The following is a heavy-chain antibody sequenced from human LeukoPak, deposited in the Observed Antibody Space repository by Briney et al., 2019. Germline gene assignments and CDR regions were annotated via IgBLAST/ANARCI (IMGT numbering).Heavy chain of an antibody. CDR2: IYYSGST. D-gene: IGHD3-22*01. CDR1: GGSISSSSYY. V-gene: IGHV4-39*01. Sequence: PSETLSLTCTVSGGSISSSSYYWGWIRQPPGKGLEWIGSIYYSGSTYYNPSLKSRVTISVDTSKNQFSLKLSSVTAADTAVYYCARQRSNHYDSSGYGIDYWGQGTLVTVSS. CDR3: ARQRSNHYDSSGYGIDY. J-gene: IGHJ4*02.